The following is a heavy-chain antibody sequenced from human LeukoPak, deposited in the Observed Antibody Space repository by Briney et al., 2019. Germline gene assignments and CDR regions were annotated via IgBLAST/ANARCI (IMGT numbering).Heavy chain of an antibody. V-gene: IGHV3-30*02. CDR2: IRYDGSNK. D-gene: IGHD2-15*01. J-gene: IGHJ5*02. Sequence: GGSLRLSCAASGFTFSSYGMHWVRQAPGKGLEWVAFIRYDGSNKYYADSVKGRFTISRDNSKNTLYLQMNSLRAEDTAVYYCARGQDIVVENWFDPWGQGTLVTVSS. CDR1: GFTFSSYG. CDR3: ARGQDIVVENWFDP.